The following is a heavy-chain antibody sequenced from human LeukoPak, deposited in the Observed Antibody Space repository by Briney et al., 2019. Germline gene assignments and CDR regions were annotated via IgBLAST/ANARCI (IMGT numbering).Heavy chain of an antibody. J-gene: IGHJ4*02. Sequence: ASVKVSCKASGYTFTGYYMHWVRQAPGQGLEWMGWINPNSGGTNYAQKFQGRVTMTRDTSISTAYMELSRLRSDDTAVYYCARHYSSGWYSHSDYWGQGTLVTVSS. CDR3: ARHYSSGWYSHSDY. CDR2: INPNSGGT. D-gene: IGHD6-19*01. V-gene: IGHV1-2*02. CDR1: GYTFTGYY.